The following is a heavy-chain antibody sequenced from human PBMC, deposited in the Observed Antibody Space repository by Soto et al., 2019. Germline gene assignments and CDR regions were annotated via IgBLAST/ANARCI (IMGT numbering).Heavy chain of an antibody. Sequence: ASVKVSCKASGCTFTSYGISWVRQAPGQGLEWMGWISAYNGNTNYAQKLQGRVTMTTDTSTSTAYMELRSLRSDDTAVYYCARLSAVVAAMVWFDPWGQGTLVTVSS. D-gene: IGHD2-15*01. V-gene: IGHV1-18*01. CDR3: ARLSAVVAAMVWFDP. CDR1: GCTFTSYG. J-gene: IGHJ5*02. CDR2: ISAYNGNT.